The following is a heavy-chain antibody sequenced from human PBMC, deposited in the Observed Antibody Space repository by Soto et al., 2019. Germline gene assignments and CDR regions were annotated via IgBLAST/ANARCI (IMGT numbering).Heavy chain of an antibody. CDR1: GGSISSSSYY. J-gene: IGHJ4*02. CDR3: ARHFPSLGYCSSTSCYFDY. V-gene: IGHV4-39*01. CDR2: IYYSGST. D-gene: IGHD2-2*01. Sequence: QLQLQESGPGLVKPSETLSLTCTVSGGSISSSSYYWGWIRQPPGKGLEWIGSIYYSGSTYYNPSLKSRVTISVDTSKNQFSLKLSSVTAADTAVYYCARHFPSLGYCSSTSCYFDYWGQGTLVTVSS.